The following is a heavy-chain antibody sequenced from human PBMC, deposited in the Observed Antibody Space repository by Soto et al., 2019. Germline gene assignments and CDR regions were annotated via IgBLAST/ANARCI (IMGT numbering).Heavy chain of an antibody. Sequence: GESLKISCKVSGYRFTSSWIGWVRQMPGKGLEWMGIIFPSDSDTRYSPSFQGQVTMSVDKSITTAYLQWSSLKASDTAIYYCARQESSGWFYFDHWGQGTLVPVSS. D-gene: IGHD6-19*01. CDR2: IFPSDSDT. CDR1: GYRFTSSW. CDR3: ARQESSGWFYFDH. V-gene: IGHV5-51*01. J-gene: IGHJ4*02.